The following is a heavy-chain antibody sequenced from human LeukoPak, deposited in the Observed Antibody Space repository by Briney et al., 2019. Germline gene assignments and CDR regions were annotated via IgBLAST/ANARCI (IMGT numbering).Heavy chain of an antibody. CDR2: ISGSGGST. CDR3: ARDANYHDGSNYYDVLDI. D-gene: IGHD3-22*01. Sequence: GGSLRLSCAASGFTFSSYAMSWVRQAPGKGLEWVSAISGSGGSTYYADSVKGRFTISRDNARNSVNLEMSSLRADDTAMYYCARDANYHDGSNYYDVLDIWGQGTMVTVSS. J-gene: IGHJ3*02. V-gene: IGHV3-23*01. CDR1: GFTFSSYA.